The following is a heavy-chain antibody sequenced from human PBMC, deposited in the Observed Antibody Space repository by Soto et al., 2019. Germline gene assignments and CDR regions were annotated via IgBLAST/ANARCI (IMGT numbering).Heavy chain of an antibody. J-gene: IGHJ3*02. D-gene: IGHD1-20*01. CDR1: GFTFDDYA. V-gene: IGHV3-9*01. Sequence: DVQLVESGGGLVQPGRSLRLSCAASGFTFDDYAMHWVRQAPGKGLEWVSGISWNSGSIGYADSVKGRFTISRDNAKNSLYLQMNSLRAEDTALYYCAKDTRYNWNDENAFDIWGQGTMVTVSS. CDR3: AKDTRYNWNDENAFDI. CDR2: ISWNSGSI.